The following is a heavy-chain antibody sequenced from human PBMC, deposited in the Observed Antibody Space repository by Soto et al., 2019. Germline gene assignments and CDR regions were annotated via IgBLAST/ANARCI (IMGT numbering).Heavy chain of an antibody. J-gene: IGHJ4*02. V-gene: IGHV3-23*01. CDR1: GFTFSSYA. D-gene: IGHD4-17*01. CDR3: AWVTTKSRGLDY. CDR2: ISGSGGST. Sequence: PGGSLRLSCAASGFTFSSYAMSWVRQAPGKGLEWVSAISGSGGSTYYADSVKGRFTISRDNSKNTLYLQMNSLRAEDTAVYYCAWVTTKSRGLDYWGQGTLVTVSS.